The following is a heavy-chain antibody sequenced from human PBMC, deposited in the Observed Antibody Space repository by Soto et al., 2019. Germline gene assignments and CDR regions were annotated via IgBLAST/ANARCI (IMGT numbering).Heavy chain of an antibody. J-gene: IGHJ6*02. CDR3: TIVGATNYYGMDV. CDR1: GFTFGDYA. Sequence: PGGSLRLSCTASGFTFGDYAMSWVRQAPGKGLEWVGFIRSKAYGGTTEYAASVKGRFTISRDDSKSIAYLQMNSLKTEDTAVYYCTIVGATNYYGMDVWGQGTTVTVSS. V-gene: IGHV3-49*04. D-gene: IGHD1-26*01. CDR2: IRSKAYGGTT.